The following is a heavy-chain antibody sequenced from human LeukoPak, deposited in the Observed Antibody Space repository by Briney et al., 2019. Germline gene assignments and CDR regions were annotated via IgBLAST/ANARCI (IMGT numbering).Heavy chain of an antibody. CDR1: GDSVSINSAA. CDR3: ARDSIVGPTSGQVDY. V-gene: IGHV6-1*01. CDR2: TYYRSTWYN. D-gene: IGHD1-26*01. Sequence: SQTLSLTCAISGDSVSINSAAWNWIRQSPSRGLEWLGRTYYRSTWYNDYAVSVRGRITINPDTSKNQFSLQLNSVTPEDTAVYYCARDSIVGPTSGQVDYWGQGTLVTVS. J-gene: IGHJ4*02.